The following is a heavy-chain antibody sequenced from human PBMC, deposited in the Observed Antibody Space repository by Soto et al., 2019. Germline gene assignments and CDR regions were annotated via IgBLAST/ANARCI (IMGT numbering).Heavy chain of an antibody. CDR2: INPNSGGT. D-gene: IGHD2-15*01. V-gene: IGHV1-2*02. CDR3: ARAALGCSGGSCYSTAFDI. CDR1: GYTFTGYY. Sequence: ASVKVSCKASGYTFTGYYMHWVRQAPGQGLEWMGWINPNSGGTNYAQKFQGRVTMTRDTSISTAYMELSRLRSEDTAVYYCARAALGCSGGSCYSTAFDIWGQGTMVTVSS. J-gene: IGHJ3*02.